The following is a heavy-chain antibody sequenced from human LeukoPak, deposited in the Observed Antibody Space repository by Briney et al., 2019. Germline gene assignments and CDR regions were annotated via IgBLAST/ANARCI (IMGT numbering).Heavy chain of an antibody. CDR3: ARGRVEVGATYYFDY. Sequence: SETLSLTCAVYGGSFSGYYWGWVRQPPGKGLEWMGEINHSGSTNYNPSLKSRATISVDTSKNQFSLKLSSVTAADTAVYYCARGRVEVGATYYFDYWGQGTLVTVSS. CDR1: GGSFSGYY. V-gene: IGHV4-34*01. D-gene: IGHD1-26*01. J-gene: IGHJ4*02. CDR2: INHSGST.